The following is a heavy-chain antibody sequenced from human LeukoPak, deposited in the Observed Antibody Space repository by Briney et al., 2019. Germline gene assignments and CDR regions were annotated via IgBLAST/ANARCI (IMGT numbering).Heavy chain of an antibody. J-gene: IGHJ2*01. Sequence: SVKVSCKASGGTFSSYAISWVRQAPGQGLEWMGGIIPIFGTANYAQKFQGRVTITADESTSTAYMELSGLRSEDTAVYYCARDHYYDSSGYYKPRYWYFDLWGRGTLVTVSS. D-gene: IGHD3-22*01. CDR2: IIPIFGTA. CDR3: ARDHYYDSSGYYKPRYWYFDL. V-gene: IGHV1-69*01. CDR1: GGTFSSYA.